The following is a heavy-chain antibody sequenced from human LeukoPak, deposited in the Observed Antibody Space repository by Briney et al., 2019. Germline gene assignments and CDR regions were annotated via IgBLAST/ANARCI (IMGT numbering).Heavy chain of an antibody. V-gene: IGHV1-69*04. CDR1: GGTFSSYA. J-gene: IGHJ5*02. CDR3: ARDKGVVFGELLHWFDP. Sequence: MISCKASGGTFSSYAISWMRQPPGQGLEWMGRIIPILGIANYAQKFQGRVTITADKSTSTAYMELSSLRSDDTAVYYCARDKGVVFGELLHWFDPWGQETLVTVSS. D-gene: IGHD3-10*02. CDR2: IIPILGIA.